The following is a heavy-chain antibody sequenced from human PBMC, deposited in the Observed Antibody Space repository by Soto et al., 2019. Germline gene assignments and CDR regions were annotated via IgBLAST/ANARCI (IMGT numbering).Heavy chain of an antibody. J-gene: IGHJ4*02. CDR2: IKQDGSEK. CDR1: GFTFSSYW. Sequence: GGSLRLSCAASGFTFSSYWMSWVRQAPGKGLEWVANIKQDGSEKYYVDSVKGRFTISRDNAKNSLYLQMNSLRAEDTAVYYCARERDYDILALQVDYWGQGTLVTAPQ. V-gene: IGHV3-7*04. CDR3: ARERDYDILALQVDY. D-gene: IGHD3-9*01.